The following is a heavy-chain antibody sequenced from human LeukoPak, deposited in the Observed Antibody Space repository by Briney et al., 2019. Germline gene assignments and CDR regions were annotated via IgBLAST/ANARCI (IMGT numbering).Heavy chain of an antibody. D-gene: IGHD1-14*01. V-gene: IGHV1-8*03. CDR2: MNPNSANT. J-gene: IGHJ4*02. CDR3: ARTLPGGVVDY. Sequence: ASVKVSCKASGYTFTSYDINWVRQATGQGLEWMGWMNPNSANTGYAQKFQGRVTISRDPSKSTAYMELSGLRSGDTAVYYCARTLPGGVVDYWGQGTLVTVSS. CDR1: GYTFTSYD.